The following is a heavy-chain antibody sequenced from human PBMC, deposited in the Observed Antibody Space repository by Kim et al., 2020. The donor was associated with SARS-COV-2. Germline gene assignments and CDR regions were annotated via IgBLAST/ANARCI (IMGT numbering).Heavy chain of an antibody. CDR2: ISYDGSNK. D-gene: IGHD2-2*01. Sequence: GGPLRLSCAASGFTFSSYAMHWVRQAPGKGLEWVAVISYDGSNKYYVDSVKGRFTISRDNSKNTLYLQMNSLRAEDTAVYYCARAGKSGYCSSTSCPLYYYYGMDVWGQGTTVTVSS. CDR1: GFTFSSYA. J-gene: IGHJ6*02. V-gene: IGHV3-30*04. CDR3: ARAGKSGYCSSTSCPLYYYYGMDV.